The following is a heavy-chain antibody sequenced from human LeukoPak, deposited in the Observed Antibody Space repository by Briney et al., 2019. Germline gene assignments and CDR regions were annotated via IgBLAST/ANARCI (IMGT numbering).Heavy chain of an antibody. Sequence: GGSLRLSCAASGFTFSTYGMHWVRQAQGKGLEWVALIWYDGSNENYADSVKGRFAISRDNSRNTLYLQMNSLRGEDTGVYYCARGGLTIAEATTSWYLDYWGQGTLVTVSS. CDR2: IWYDGSNE. V-gene: IGHV3-33*01. D-gene: IGHD1-26*01. CDR1: GFTFSTYG. J-gene: IGHJ4*02. CDR3: ARGGLTIAEATTSWYLDY.